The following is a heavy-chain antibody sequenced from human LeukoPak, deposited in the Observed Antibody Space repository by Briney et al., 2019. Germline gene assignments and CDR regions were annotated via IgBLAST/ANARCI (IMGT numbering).Heavy chain of an antibody. V-gene: IGHV3-21*04. CDR1: GFTFSAYS. J-gene: IGHJ5*01. CDR3: ANPPTVTKIRFDS. Sequence: GGSLRLSCATSGFTFSAYSMNWVRHAPGKGLEWVANINGRGFSIHYADSIKGRFTISRDNTKDLLYLQMNSLRAEDTAVYYCANPPTVTKIRFDSWGQGTLVTVSS. D-gene: IGHD4-17*01. CDR2: INGRGFSI.